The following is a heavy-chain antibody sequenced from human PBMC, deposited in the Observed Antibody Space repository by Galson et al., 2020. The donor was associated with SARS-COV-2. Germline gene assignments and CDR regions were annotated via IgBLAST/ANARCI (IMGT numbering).Heavy chain of an antibody. V-gene: IGHV1-2*02. J-gene: IGHJ4*02. CDR1: GYTFIDFY. D-gene: IGHD5-12*01. CDR3: AGGGNIVAKPLDN. CDR2: INPGSGGA. Sequence: ASVTVSCKASGYTFIDFYIPWVRQAPGQGLEWLGWINPGSGGAYYALDFQGRVTMTRDTSITTAYMELTRLNLDDTAVYFCAGGGNIVAKPLDNWGQGTLVTVSS.